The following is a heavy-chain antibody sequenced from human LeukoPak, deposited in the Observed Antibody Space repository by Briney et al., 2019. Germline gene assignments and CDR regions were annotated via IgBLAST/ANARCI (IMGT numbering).Heavy chain of an antibody. D-gene: IGHD3-10*01. CDR1: GVTFTNYE. CDR3: ARGAYGSGSYFPSTMDV. CDR2: ISSSGNTI. J-gene: IGHJ6*02. Sequence: GGSLRLSCAASGVTFTNYEMNWVRQAPGKGLKWVSYISSSGNTIYYADSVKGRFTISRDNAKNSLYLQMSSLRAEDTAVYYCARGAYGSGSYFPSTMDVWGQGTTVTVSS. V-gene: IGHV3-48*03.